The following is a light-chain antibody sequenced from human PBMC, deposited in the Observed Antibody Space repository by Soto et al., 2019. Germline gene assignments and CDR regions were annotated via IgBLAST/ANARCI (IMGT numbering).Light chain of an antibody. CDR2: AAS. V-gene: IGKV1-39*01. CDR3: QQSYSSPQT. Sequence: DIQLTQSPSSLSASVGDRVTITCRASQTISIYLNWYQQKPGKAPKFLIYAASSLQSGVPSRFSGSGSGTDFTLTISSLQPEDFATYYCQQSYSSPQTFGQGTKV. J-gene: IGKJ1*01. CDR1: QTISIY.